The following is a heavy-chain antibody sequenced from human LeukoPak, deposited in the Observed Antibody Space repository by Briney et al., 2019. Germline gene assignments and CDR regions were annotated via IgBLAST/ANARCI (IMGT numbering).Heavy chain of an antibody. Sequence: GGSLRLSCAASGFILSNHWMTWVRQAPGKGLEWVANIKQDGSKKSYVDSVKGRFTISRDNAKNSLYLQMNSLRAEDTAIYYCTRVGYIDEGIDYWGQGTLVTVSS. D-gene: IGHD5-24*01. J-gene: IGHJ4*02. CDR2: IKQDGSKK. CDR3: TRVGYIDEGIDY. V-gene: IGHV3-7*04. CDR1: GFILSNHW.